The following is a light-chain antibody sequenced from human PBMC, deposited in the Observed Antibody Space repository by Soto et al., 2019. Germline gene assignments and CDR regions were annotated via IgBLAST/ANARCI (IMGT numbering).Light chain of an antibody. Sequence: TQSPSSLSASIGDRVTITCRASQGISSYLAWYQQRPGEAPNLLIYTASTLQSGVPSRFSGSGSGTDFTLTISSLQPEDFATYYCQQSFSSPPWTFGQGTKVDIK. J-gene: IGKJ1*01. CDR3: QQSFSSPPWT. CDR1: QGISSY. CDR2: TAS. V-gene: IGKV1-39*01.